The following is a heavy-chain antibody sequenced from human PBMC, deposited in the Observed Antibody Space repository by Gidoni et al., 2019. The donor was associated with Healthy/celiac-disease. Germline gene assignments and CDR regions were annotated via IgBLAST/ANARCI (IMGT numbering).Heavy chain of an antibody. V-gene: IGHV1-2*02. Sequence: QLQLVQSGAEVKKPGASVKVSCKASGFTFTGYYMHWVRQAPGQGLEWMGWINPNSGGTNYAQKCQGRVTMTRETSISTAYMELSRLRSDDTAVYYCARVASSLVVVVVAATFDYWGQGTLVTVSS. D-gene: IGHD2-15*01. J-gene: IGHJ4*02. CDR2: INPNSGGT. CDR3: ARVASSLVVVVVAATFDY. CDR1: GFTFTGYY.